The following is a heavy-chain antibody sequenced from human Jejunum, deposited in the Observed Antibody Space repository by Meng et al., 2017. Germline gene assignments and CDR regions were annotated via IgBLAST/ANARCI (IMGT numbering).Heavy chain of an antibody. J-gene: IGHJ4*02. CDR2: IKPDGRTT. V-gene: IGHV3-74*01. CDR3: ARDWDWVVWDY. Sequence: VQVVESGGGLVQPWGSLTLSCAASGFTFSTYSMHWVRQAPGKGLVWVSQIKPDGRTTAYADSVKGRFTISRDNAKSTLYLEMNSLRAEDAAVYYCARDWDWVVWDYWGQGTLVTVSS. D-gene: IGHD3/OR15-3a*01. CDR1: GFTFSTYS.